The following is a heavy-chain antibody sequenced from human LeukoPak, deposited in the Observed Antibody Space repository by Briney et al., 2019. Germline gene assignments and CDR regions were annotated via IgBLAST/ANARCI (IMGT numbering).Heavy chain of an antibody. J-gene: IGHJ3*02. V-gene: IGHV5-51*01. CDR3: ARQGQLGHDAFDI. Sequence: GASLKISCKGSGSRFTSYWIGWVRQMPGKGLEGMGIIYPGDSDTRYSPSFQGQVTISADKSISTAYLQWSSLKASDTAMYYCARQGQLGHDAFDIWGQGTMVTVSS. D-gene: IGHD5-18*01. CDR2: IYPGDSDT. CDR1: GSRFTSYW.